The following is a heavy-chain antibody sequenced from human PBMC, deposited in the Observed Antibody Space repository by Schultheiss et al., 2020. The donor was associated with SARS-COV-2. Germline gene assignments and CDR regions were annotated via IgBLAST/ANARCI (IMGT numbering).Heavy chain of an antibody. Sequence: GESLKISCAASGFTFSSYGMHWVRQAPGKGLEWVAVIWYDGSNKYYADSVKGRFTISRDNSKNTLYLQMNSLRAEDTAVYYCAKAGIAVEYYFDYWGQGTLVTVSS. D-gene: IGHD6-19*01. CDR2: IWYDGSNK. CDR1: GFTFSSYG. V-gene: IGHV3-33*06. J-gene: IGHJ4*02. CDR3: AKAGIAVEYYFDY.